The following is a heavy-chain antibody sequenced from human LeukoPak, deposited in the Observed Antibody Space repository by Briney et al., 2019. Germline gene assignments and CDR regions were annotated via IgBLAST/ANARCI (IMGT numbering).Heavy chain of an antibody. CDR3: ARDGYCGGDCYSGTRLYFDY. Sequence: ASVKVSCKASGYTFTGYYMHWVRQAPGQGLEWMGWINPNSGGTNYAQKFQGRVTMTRDTSISTAYMELSRLRSDDTAVYYCARDGYCGGDCYSGTRLYFDYWGQGTLVTVSS. CDR2: INPNSGGT. D-gene: IGHD2-21*02. J-gene: IGHJ4*02. V-gene: IGHV1-2*02. CDR1: GYTFTGYY.